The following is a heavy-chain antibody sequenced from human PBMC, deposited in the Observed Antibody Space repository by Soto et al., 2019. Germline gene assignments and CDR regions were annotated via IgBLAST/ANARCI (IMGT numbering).Heavy chain of an antibody. CDR3: ARATVQRHFDS. Sequence: SETLSLTCTVSGGSISNKYWARIRQPPGKGLEWIGYIYYTGSTTYHPSLTSRVAISLDTSMQQFSLRLNSVTAADTAVYYCARATVQRHFDSWGQGTLVTVSS. J-gene: IGHJ4*02. V-gene: IGHV4-59*01. CDR1: GGSISNKY. D-gene: IGHD4-4*01. CDR2: IYYTGST.